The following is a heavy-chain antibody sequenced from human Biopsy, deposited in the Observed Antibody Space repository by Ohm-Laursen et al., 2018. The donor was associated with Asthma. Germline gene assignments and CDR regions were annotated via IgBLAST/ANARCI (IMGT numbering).Heavy chain of an antibody. CDR3: ARESGQDSGGTGAFDR. V-gene: IGHV3-30*03. J-gene: IGHJ3*02. D-gene: IGHD4-23*01. CDR2: ISSDGHNK. Sequence: RSLRLSCAAPGFVFSQSGMHWVRQAPGKGREWVALISSDGHNKYYKDSVKGRFTISRDNSKLRLYLEINSLRVEDSAVYYCARESGQDSGGTGAFDRWGQGIMVAVSS. CDR1: GFVFSQSG.